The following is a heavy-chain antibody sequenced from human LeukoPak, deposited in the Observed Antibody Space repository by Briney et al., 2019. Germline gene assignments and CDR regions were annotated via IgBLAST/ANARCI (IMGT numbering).Heavy chain of an antibody. J-gene: IGHJ5*01. Sequence: SETLSLTCAVYGGSFSGYYWSWIRQPPGKGLEWIGEINHSGSTNYNPSLKSRVTISVDTSKNQFSLKLSSVTAADSAVHYCARVRTGSQSDSWGQGTLVIVSS. D-gene: IGHD3-10*01. CDR1: GGSFSGYY. CDR2: INHSGST. V-gene: IGHV4-34*01. CDR3: ARVRTGSQSDS.